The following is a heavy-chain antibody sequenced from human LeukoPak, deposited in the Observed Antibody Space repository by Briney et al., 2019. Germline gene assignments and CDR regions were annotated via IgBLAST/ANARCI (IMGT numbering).Heavy chain of an antibody. D-gene: IGHD3-10*01. Sequence: SETLSLTCTVSGGSISSSSYYWGWIRQPPGKGLEWIGSIYYSGSTYYNPSLKSRVTISVDTSKNQFSLKLSSVTAADTAVYYCASSYGSGQARPTNYYYMDVWGKGTTVTASS. J-gene: IGHJ6*03. CDR2: IYYSGST. V-gene: IGHV4-39*01. CDR3: ASSYGSGQARPTNYYYMDV. CDR1: GGSISSSSYY.